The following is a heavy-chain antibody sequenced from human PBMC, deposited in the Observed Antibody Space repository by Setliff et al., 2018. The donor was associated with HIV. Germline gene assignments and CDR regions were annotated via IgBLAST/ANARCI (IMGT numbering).Heavy chain of an antibody. CDR1: GFTFFNNVW. J-gene: IGHJ5*02. CDR3: TASIDWGGGHIPT. Sequence: GGSLRLSCAASGFTFFNNVWMHWVRQAPGKGLEWIGYIKSQPDGGTSDYAAPVKGRFTISRDDSQSTLYLQMNSLKTEDTGIYYCTASIDWGGGHIPTWGQGTLVTVSS. V-gene: IGHV3-15*01. D-gene: IGHD3-16*01. CDR2: IKSQPDGGTS.